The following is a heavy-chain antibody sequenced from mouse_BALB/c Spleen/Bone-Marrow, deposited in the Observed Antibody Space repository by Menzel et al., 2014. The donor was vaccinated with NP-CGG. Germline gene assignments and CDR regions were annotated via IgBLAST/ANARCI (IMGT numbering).Heavy chain of an antibody. Sequence: QVQLKQSGPGLVQPSQSLSITCTVSGFSLTSYGVHWVRQSPGKGLEWLGVIWSGGSTNYNAAFISRLSISKDNSKSQVFFKMNSLQANDTAIYYCARMRYYGNYYAIDYWGQGTSVTVSS. D-gene: IGHD2-1*01. J-gene: IGHJ4*01. CDR3: ARMRYYGNYYAIDY. CDR2: IWSGGST. V-gene: IGHV2-2*02. CDR1: GFSLTSYG.